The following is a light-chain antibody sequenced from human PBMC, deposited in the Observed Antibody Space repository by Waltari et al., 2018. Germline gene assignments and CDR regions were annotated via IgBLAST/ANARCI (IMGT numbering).Light chain of an antibody. CDR2: GIS. Sequence: DIQMTQSPSSLSASVGARVTITCRASQTIPRYLNWYQQKPGKAPEILIYGISNLHSGVPSRVSGSGSGKDFTLTISSLQPEDFATYYCQQSTSIPLTFGGGTKVDIK. V-gene: IGKV1-39*01. CDR3: QQSTSIPLT. CDR1: QTIPRY. J-gene: IGKJ4*01.